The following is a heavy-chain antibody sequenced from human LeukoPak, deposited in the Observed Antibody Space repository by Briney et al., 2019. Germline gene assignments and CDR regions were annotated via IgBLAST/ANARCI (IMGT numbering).Heavy chain of an antibody. D-gene: IGHD2-2*01. Sequence: SQTLSLICTVSGGSISSGGYYWSWIRQHPGKGLEWIGYIYYSGSTYYNPSLKSRVTISVDTSKNQFSLKLSSVTAADTAVYYCARGDIVVVPAAMPPDYWGQGTLVTVSS. CDR2: IYYSGST. J-gene: IGHJ4*02. CDR3: ARGDIVVVPAAMPPDY. V-gene: IGHV4-31*03. CDR1: GGSISSGGYY.